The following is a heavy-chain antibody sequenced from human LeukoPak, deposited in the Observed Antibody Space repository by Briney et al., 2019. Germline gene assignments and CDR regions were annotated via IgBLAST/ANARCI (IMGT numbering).Heavy chain of an antibody. Sequence: PGGSLRLSCAASGFTFSTYSMNWVRQAPGKGLEWVSYISSSSNSIYYADSVKGRFTISRDNAKSSLYLQMNSLRAEDTAVYYCAREVSSGAFDIWGQGTMATVSS. CDR1: GFTFSTYS. CDR3: AREVSSGAFDI. D-gene: IGHD2-15*01. V-gene: IGHV3-48*01. J-gene: IGHJ3*02. CDR2: ISSSSNSI.